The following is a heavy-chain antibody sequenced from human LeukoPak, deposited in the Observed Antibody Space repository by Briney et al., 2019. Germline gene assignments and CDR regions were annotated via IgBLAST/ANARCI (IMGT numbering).Heavy chain of an antibody. CDR1: GYTFTGYY. J-gene: IGHJ5*02. CDR2: INPHSGGT. V-gene: IGHV1-2*02. Sequence: ASVKVSCKASGYTFTGYYMHWVRQAPGQGLEWMGWINPHSGGTSYAQKFQGRVTMTRDTSVSTAYMELSRLRSDDTAVYYCARMSDILTGHYPQWFHPWGQGTLVTVCS. D-gene: IGHD3-9*01. CDR3: ARMSDILTGHYPQWFHP.